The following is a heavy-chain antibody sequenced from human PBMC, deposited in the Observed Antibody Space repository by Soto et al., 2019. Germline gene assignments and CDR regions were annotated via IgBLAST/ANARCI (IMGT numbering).Heavy chain of an antibody. CDR1: GGSISSSSYY. CDR2: IYYSGST. CDR3: ASHAVHSSGYTDY. Sequence: QLQLQESGPGLVKPSETLSLTCTVSGGSISSSSYYWGWIHQPPGKGLEWIGSIYYSGSTYYNPSLKSRVTIPVDTSKHQFSLTLSSVTAADTAVYYCASHAVHSSGYTDYWGQGTLVTVSS. J-gene: IGHJ4*02. D-gene: IGHD6-19*01. V-gene: IGHV4-39*01.